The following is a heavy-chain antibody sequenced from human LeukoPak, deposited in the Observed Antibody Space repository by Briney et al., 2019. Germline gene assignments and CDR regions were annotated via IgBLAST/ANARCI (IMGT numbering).Heavy chain of an antibody. CDR2: IGTAGDT. CDR1: GFTFSSYD. CDR3: AGGPSYYYDSSGYAFDI. J-gene: IGHJ3*02. Sequence: GGSLRLSCAASGFTFSSYDMHWVRQATGRGLEWVSAIGTAGDTYYPGSVKGRFTISRENAKNSLYLQMNSLRAGDTAVYYCAGGPSYYYDSSGYAFDIWGQGTMVTVSS. D-gene: IGHD3-22*01. V-gene: IGHV3-13*01.